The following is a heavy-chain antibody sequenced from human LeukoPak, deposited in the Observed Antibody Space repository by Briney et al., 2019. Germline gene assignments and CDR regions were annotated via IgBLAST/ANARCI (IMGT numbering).Heavy chain of an antibody. J-gene: IGHJ6*02. Sequence: SETLSLTCTVSGGSISSGGYYWSWIRQHPGKGLEWIGYIYYSGSTYYNPSLKGRVTISVDTSKNQFSLKLSSVTAADTAVYYCARHYGTPGYYGMDVWGQGTTVTVSS. CDR1: GGSISSGGYY. V-gene: IGHV4-31*03. CDR3: ARHYGTPGYYGMDV. D-gene: IGHD4-17*01. CDR2: IYYSGST.